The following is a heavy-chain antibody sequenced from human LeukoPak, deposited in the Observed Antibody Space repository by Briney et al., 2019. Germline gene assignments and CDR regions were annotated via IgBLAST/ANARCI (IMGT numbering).Heavy chain of an antibody. V-gene: IGHV5-10-1*01. D-gene: IGHD2-15*01. CDR2: IDPSDSYT. J-gene: IGHJ4*02. Sequence: GESLKISCKASGYSFTSYWISWVRQTPGKGMEWMGRIDPSDSYTNYSPSFQGHVTISADKSISTAYLQWSSLKASDTAMYYCARIGGREENYFDYWGQGTLVTVSS. CDR1: GYSFTSYW. CDR3: ARIGGREENYFDY.